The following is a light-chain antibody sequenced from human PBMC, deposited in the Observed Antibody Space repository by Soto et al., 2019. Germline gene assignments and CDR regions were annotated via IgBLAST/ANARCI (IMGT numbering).Light chain of an antibody. CDR3: SSYAGSNNFVWV. CDR1: SSDVGGYNY. Sequence: QSALTQPPSASGSPGQSVTISCTGTSSDVGGYNYVSWYQQHPGKAPKLMIYEVSKRPSGVPDRFSGSKSGNTASLTVSGLQAEDEDDYYCSSYAGSNNFVWVFGTGTKLTVL. CDR2: EVS. V-gene: IGLV2-8*01. J-gene: IGLJ1*01.